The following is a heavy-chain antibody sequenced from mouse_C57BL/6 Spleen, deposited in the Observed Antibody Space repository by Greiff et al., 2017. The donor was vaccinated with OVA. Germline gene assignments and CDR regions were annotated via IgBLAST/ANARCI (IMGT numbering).Heavy chain of an antibody. D-gene: IGHD1-1*02. V-gene: IGHV5-17*01. J-gene: IGHJ2*01. CDR2: ISSGSSTI. CDR1: GFTFSDYG. Sequence: DVKLVESGGGLVKPGGSLKLSCAASGFTFSDYGMHWVRQAPEKGLEWVAYISSGSSTIYYADTVKGRFTISRDNAKNTLFLQMTSLRSEDTAMYYCARYGSYGRGFDYWGQGTTLTVSS. CDR3: ARYGSYGRGFDY.